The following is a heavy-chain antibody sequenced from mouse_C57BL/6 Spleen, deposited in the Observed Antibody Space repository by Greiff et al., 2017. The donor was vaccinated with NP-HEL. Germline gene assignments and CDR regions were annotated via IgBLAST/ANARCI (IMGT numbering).Heavy chain of an antibody. J-gene: IGHJ1*03. CDR2: IDPSDSYT. CDR3: SYYYGSRETLWYFDV. Sequence: QVQLQQPGAELVMPGASVKLSCKASGCTFTSYWMHWVKQRPGQGLEWIGEIDPSDSYTNYNQKFKGKSTLTVDKSSSTAYMQLSSLTSEDSAVYYCSYYYGSRETLWYFDVWGTGTTVTVSS. CDR1: GCTFTSYW. D-gene: IGHD1-1*01. V-gene: IGHV1-69*01.